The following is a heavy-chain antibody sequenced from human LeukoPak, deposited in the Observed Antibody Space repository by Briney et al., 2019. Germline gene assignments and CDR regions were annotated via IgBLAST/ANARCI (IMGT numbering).Heavy chain of an antibody. CDR1: GVTFSSYD. V-gene: IGHV3-23*01. J-gene: IGHJ6*02. Sequence: GGSLRLSCAASGVTFSSYDMSWVRQAPGKGLECVSGISGSGASTYYADSVKGRFTISRDNSKNTLYLQMNSLRAEDTAVYYCALAAPYYYYGMDVWGQGTTVTVSS. CDR3: ALAAPYYYYGMDV. D-gene: IGHD6-13*01. CDR2: ISGSGAST.